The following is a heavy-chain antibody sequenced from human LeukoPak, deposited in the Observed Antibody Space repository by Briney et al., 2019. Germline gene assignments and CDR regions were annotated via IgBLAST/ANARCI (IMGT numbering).Heavy chain of an antibody. V-gene: IGHV3-11*01. D-gene: IGHD3-16*01. J-gene: IGHJ1*01. CDR3: ARLMGSAGSPDFQH. CDR2: ISSSGSTI. Sequence: GESLKISCAASGFTFSDYYMSWIRQAPGKGLEWVPYISSSGSTIYYADSVKGRFTISRDNAKNSLYLQMNSLRAEDTAVYYCARLMGSAGSPDFQHWGQGTLVTVSS. CDR1: GFTFSDYY.